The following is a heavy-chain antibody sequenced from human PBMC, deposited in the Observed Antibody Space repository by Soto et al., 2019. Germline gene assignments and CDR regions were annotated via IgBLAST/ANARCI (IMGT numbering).Heavy chain of an antibody. CDR1: GDSIRSSSHY. CDR3: YIDSY. Sequence: QVQLQESGPGLVKPSETLSLTCTVSGDSIRSSSHYWAWNRQPPGKGLEWIGGFYYGGSPYYNSSLKSRVTMSVDTSKNHFSLNLNSVTAAETAVYYCYIDSYWGQGTLVNVSS. CDR2: FYYGGSP. V-gene: IGHV4-39*02. J-gene: IGHJ4*02. D-gene: IGHD3-22*01.